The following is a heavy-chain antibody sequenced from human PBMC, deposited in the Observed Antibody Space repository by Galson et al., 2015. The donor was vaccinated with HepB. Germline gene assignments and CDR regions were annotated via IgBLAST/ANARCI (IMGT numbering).Heavy chain of an antibody. CDR2: ISWNSGSI. D-gene: IGHD6-13*01. CDR1: GFTFDDYA. V-gene: IGHV3-9*01. Sequence: SLRLSCAASGFTFDDYAMHWVRQAPGKGLEWVSGISWNSGSIGYADSVKGRFTISRDNAKNSLYLQMNSLRAEDTALYYCAKDIAAATHLFGNAFDIWGQGTMVTVSS. CDR3: AKDIAAATHLFGNAFDI. J-gene: IGHJ3*02.